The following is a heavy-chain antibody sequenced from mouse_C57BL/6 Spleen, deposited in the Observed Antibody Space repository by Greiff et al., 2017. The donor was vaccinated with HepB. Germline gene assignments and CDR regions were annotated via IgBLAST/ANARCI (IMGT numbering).Heavy chain of an antibody. CDR1: GFTFSSYA. CDR3: ARDGSNYYGSGAWFAY. J-gene: IGHJ3*01. V-gene: IGHV5-4*01. D-gene: IGHD1-1*01. CDR2: ISDGGSYT. Sequence: EVQRVESGGGLVKPGGSLKLSCAASGFTFSSYAMSWVRQTPEKRLEWVATISDGGSYTYYPDNVKGRFTISRDNAKNNLYLQMSHLKSEDTAMYYCARDGSNYYGSGAWFAYWGQGTLVTVSA.